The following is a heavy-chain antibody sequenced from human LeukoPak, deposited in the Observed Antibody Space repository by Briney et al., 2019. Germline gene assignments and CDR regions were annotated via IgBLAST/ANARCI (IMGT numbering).Heavy chain of an antibody. J-gene: IGHJ4*02. CDR1: GYSFTSYW. D-gene: IGHD1-26*01. V-gene: IGHV5-51*01. CDR3: ATYVVGATSGGYYFDY. Sequence: GESLKISCKGSGYSFTSYWIGLVRQMPGKGLEWMGIIYPGDSDTRYSPSFQGQVTISADKSISTAYLQWSRLKASDTAMYYCATYVVGATSGGYYFDYWGQGTLVTVSS. CDR2: IYPGDSDT.